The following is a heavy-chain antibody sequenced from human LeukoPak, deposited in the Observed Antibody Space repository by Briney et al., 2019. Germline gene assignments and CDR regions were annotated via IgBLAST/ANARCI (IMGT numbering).Heavy chain of an antibody. J-gene: IGHJ4*02. Sequence: KPSETLSLTCAVYGGSFSGYYWTWIRQPPGKGLEWIGEINHSGSTNYNPSLKSRVTISVDTSKNQFSLKLSSVTAADTAVYYCAGLGRGSYCFDYWGQGTLVTVSS. CDR1: GGSFSGYY. V-gene: IGHV4-34*01. CDR3: AGLGRGSYCFDY. CDR2: INHSGST. D-gene: IGHD1-26*01.